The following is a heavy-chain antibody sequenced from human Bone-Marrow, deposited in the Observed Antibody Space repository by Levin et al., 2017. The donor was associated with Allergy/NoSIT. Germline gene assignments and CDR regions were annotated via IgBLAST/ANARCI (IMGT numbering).Heavy chain of an antibody. CDR3: ARLGYSRGRAYWYFDL. CDR1: GGSISGSY. D-gene: IGHD3-10*01. J-gene: IGHJ2*01. Sequence: SQTLSLTCTVSGGSISGSYWSWIRQPPGKGLEWVGYIYYSGSTNYNPSLKSRVTISVDTSKNQFSLKLSSVTAADTADYYCARLGYSRGRAYWYFDLWGRGTPVTVSS. CDR2: IYYSGST. V-gene: IGHV4-59*08.